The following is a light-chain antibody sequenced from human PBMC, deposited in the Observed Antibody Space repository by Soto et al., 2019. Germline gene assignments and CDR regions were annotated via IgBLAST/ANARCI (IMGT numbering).Light chain of an antibody. V-gene: IGLV1-44*01. J-gene: IGLJ2*01. Sequence: QSVLTQPPSASGTPGQRVTISCSGSSSNIGSNTVNWYQQLPGTAPKPLVYSNDQRPSGVPARFYASKYCASAALAISGVQDDDEADYYCAGWDDSRSGVVFGGGTKVTVL. CDR2: SND. CDR1: SSNIGSNT. CDR3: AGWDDSRSGVV.